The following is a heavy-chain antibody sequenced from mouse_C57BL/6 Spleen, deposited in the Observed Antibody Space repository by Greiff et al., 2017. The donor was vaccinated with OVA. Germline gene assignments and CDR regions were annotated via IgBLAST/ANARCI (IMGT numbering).Heavy chain of an antibody. V-gene: IGHV5-12*01. Sequence: EVNVVESGGGLVQPGGSLKLSCAASGFTFSDYYMYWVRQTPEKRLEWVAYISNGGGSTYYPDTVKGRFTISRDNAKNTLYLQMSRLKSEDTAMYYCAIYYYGTGFAYWGQGTLVTVSA. CDR2: ISNGGGST. CDR1: GFTFSDYY. CDR3: AIYYYGTGFAY. J-gene: IGHJ3*01. D-gene: IGHD1-1*01.